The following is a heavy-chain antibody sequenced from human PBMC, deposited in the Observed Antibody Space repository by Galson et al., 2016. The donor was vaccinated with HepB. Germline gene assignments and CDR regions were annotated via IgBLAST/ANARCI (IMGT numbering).Heavy chain of an antibody. CDR3: ARLFVGWGHYRFDS. D-gene: IGHD3-16*02. J-gene: IGHJ4*02. CDR2: IYYSGTT. CDR1: GGSISGGSYY. Sequence: TLSLTCTVSGGSISGGSYYWNWIRQPAGKGLEWIGYIYYSGTTYYNPSLKSRIAMSIDTSKDQFSLTMTSVTAADTAVYYCARLFVGWGHYRFDSWGQGSLLIVSS. V-gene: IGHV4-30-4*08.